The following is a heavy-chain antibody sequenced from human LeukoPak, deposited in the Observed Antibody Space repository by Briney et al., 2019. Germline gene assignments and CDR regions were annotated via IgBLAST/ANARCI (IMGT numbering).Heavy chain of an antibody. D-gene: IGHD3-9*01. Sequence: PGGSLSLSCAASGFTLVSYSLTWFGRAPGRGLEGSPSISSSSTYIYYADSVKGRFTISRDNAKNSLSLQMNTLRVEDTAVYYCARDPNDMLTGYYIDYWGQGTLVTVSS. J-gene: IGHJ4*02. CDR3: ARDPNDMLTGYYIDY. CDR1: GFTLVSYS. CDR2: ISSSSTYI. V-gene: IGHV3-21*01.